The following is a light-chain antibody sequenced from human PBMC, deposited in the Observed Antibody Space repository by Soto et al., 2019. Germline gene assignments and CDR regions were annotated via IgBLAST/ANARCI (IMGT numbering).Light chain of an antibody. CDR2: DAS. CDR1: QSVSSD. V-gene: IGKV3D-15*01. J-gene: IGKJ4*01. Sequence: EIVMTQSPAILSVSPGERATLSCRASQSVSSDLAWYQQKPRQAPRLLIYDASTRATGIPARFSGSGSGTECTLTITRLQSEDFVVYYCQQYKKGPFTFGGGTKVEIK. CDR3: QQYKKGPFT.